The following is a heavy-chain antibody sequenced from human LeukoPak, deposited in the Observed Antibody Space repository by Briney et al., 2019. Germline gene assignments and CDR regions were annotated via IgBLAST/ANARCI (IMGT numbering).Heavy chain of an antibody. CDR2: IKQDGSEK. Sequence: PGGSLRLSCAASGFTFSSYWMSWVRQAPGKGLEWVANIKQDGSEKYYADSVKGRFTISRDNAKNSLYLQMNSLRAEDTAVYYCASSPGYYYDSSGYPWGQGTLVTVSS. V-gene: IGHV3-7*01. CDR3: ASSPGYYYDSSGYP. CDR1: GFTFSSYW. D-gene: IGHD3-22*01. J-gene: IGHJ5*02.